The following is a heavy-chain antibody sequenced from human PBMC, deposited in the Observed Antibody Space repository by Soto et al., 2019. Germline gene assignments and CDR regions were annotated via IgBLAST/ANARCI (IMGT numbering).Heavy chain of an antibody. CDR2: ISWNSGSI. D-gene: IGHD6-13*01. V-gene: IGHV3-9*01. Sequence: EVQLVESGGGLVQPGRSVRLSCAASGFTFDDYAMHWVRQAPGKGLEWVSGISWNSGSIGYADSVKGRFTISRDNAKNSLYLQMNSLRAEDTALYSCAKGPATPAGWYFDLWGRGTLVTVSS. J-gene: IGHJ2*01. CDR3: AKGPATPAGWYFDL. CDR1: GFTFDDYA.